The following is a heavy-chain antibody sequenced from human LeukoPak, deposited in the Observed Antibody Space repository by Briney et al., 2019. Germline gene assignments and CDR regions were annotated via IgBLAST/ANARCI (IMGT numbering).Heavy chain of an antibody. CDR2: IYHSGST. J-gene: IGHJ4*02. D-gene: IGHD3-22*01. CDR3: ATTMIAEYYFDY. Sequence: SETLSLTCAVSGYSISSGYYWGWIRQPPGKGLEWIGSIYHSGSTYYNPSLKSRVTISVDTSKNQFSLKLSSVTAAGTAVYYCATTMIAEYYFDYWGQGTLVTVSS. CDR1: GYSISSGYY. V-gene: IGHV4-38-2*01.